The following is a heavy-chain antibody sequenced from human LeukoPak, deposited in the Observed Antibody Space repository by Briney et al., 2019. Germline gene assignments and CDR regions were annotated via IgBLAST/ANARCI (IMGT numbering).Heavy chain of an antibody. V-gene: IGHV3-33*06. CDR2: IWYDGSNK. Sequence: GGSLRLSCAASGFTFSSYGMHWVRQAPGKGLEWVAVIWYDGSNKYYADSVKGRFTISRDNSKNTLYLQMNSLRAEDTAVYYCAKRLSLETTFDYWGQGTLVTVSS. CDR3: AKRLSLETTFDY. J-gene: IGHJ4*02. CDR1: GFTFSSYG. D-gene: IGHD1-1*01.